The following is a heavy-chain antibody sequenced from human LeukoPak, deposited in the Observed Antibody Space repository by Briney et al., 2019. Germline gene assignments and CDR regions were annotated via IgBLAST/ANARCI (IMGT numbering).Heavy chain of an antibody. D-gene: IGHD2-2*01. CDR1: GGTFSSYA. Sequence: ASVKVSCKASGGTFSSYAISWVRQAPGQGLEWMGIINPSGGSTNYAQKFQGRVTMTRDTSTSTLYVELSSLTSEDTAVYYCARDGGYCSTTSCYAFYWGQGTPVTVSS. V-gene: IGHV1-46*01. CDR3: ARDGGYCSTTSCYAFY. J-gene: IGHJ4*02. CDR2: INPSGGST.